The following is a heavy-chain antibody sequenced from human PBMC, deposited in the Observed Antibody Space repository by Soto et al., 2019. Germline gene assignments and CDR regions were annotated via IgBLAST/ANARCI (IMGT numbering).Heavy chain of an antibody. V-gene: IGHV3-48*02. CDR2: ISSSSTI. Sequence: PGGSLRLSCAASGFTFSSYSMNWVRQAPGKGLEWVSYISSSSTIYYADSVKGRFTISRDNAKNSLYLQMNSLRDEDTAVYYCARDAYSGSYYDWLDPWGQGTLVTVSS. CDR1: GFTFSSYS. J-gene: IGHJ5*02. CDR3: ARDAYSGSYYDWLDP. D-gene: IGHD1-26*01.